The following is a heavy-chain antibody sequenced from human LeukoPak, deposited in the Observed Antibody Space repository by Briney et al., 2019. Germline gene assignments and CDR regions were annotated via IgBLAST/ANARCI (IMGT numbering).Heavy chain of an antibody. D-gene: IGHD2-2*01. CDR2: IYYSGST. CDR1: GGSISSYY. CDR3: AGAIQRYCSNTSCYYDAFDI. Sequence: SETLSLTCTVSGGSISSYYWSWIRQPPGKGLEWIGYIYYSGSTNYNPSLKSRVTISVDTSKNQFSLKLSSVTAADTAVYYCAGAIQRYCSNTSCYYDAFDIWGQGTMVTVSS. V-gene: IGHV4-59*01. J-gene: IGHJ3*02.